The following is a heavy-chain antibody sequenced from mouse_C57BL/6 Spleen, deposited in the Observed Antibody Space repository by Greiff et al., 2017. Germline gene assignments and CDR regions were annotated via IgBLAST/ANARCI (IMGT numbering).Heavy chain of an antibody. D-gene: IGHD1-1*01. V-gene: IGHV1-80*01. CDR3: ARSPYGSSYFDY. J-gene: IGHJ2*01. Sequence: VQLVESGAELVKPGASVKISCKASGYAFSSYWMNWVKQRPGKGLEWIGQIYPGDGDTNYNGKFKGKATLTADKSSSTAYMQLSSLTSEDSAVYFCARSPYGSSYFDYWGQGTTLTVSS. CDR2: IYPGDGDT. CDR1: GYAFSSYW.